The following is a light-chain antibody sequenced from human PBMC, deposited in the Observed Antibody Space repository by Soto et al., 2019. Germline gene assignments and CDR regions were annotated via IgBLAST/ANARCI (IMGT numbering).Light chain of an antibody. CDR2: GAS. CDR3: QQYGSSSFT. J-gene: IGKJ3*01. CDR1: QSVSSSY. V-gene: IGKV3-20*01. Sequence: EIVLTQSPGTLSLSPGERATLSCRASQSVSSSYLAWYQQKAGQAPRLLIYGASSRATGIPDRFSGSGSGTDFTLTISRLESEDFAVYYCQQYGSSSFTFGPGTKVDIK.